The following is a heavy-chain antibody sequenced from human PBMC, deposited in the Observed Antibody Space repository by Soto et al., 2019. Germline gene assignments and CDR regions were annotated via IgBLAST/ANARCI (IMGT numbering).Heavy chain of an antibody. D-gene: IGHD3-3*01. CDR1: GFTFSSYA. V-gene: IGHV3-30-3*01. Sequence: GGSLRLSCAASGFTFSSYAMHWVRQAPGKGLEWVAVISYDGNNKYYADSVKGRFTISRDNSKNTLYLQMNSLRAEDTAVYYCARGDYDFWSGENWFDPWGQGTLVTVSS. CDR2: ISYDGNNK. CDR3: ARGDYDFWSGENWFDP. J-gene: IGHJ5*02.